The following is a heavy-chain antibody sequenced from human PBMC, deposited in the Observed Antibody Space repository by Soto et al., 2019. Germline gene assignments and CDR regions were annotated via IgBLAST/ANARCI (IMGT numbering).Heavy chain of an antibody. V-gene: IGHV3-11*06. CDR2: ISSDRSYT. CDR3: ARDFPLYYNSGMDV. CDR1: GFSFSDYY. Sequence: PGGSLRLSCAASGFSFSDYYMSWIRQAPGKGLEWVAYISSDRSYTNYADSVKGRFTISRDNAKNSLYLQMNSLRAQDTALYYCARDFPLYYNSGMDVWGQGTTVTVSS. J-gene: IGHJ6*02.